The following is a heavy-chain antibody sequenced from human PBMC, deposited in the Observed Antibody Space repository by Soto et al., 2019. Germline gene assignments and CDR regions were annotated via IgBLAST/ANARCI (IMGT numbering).Heavy chain of an antibody. V-gene: IGHV4-4*02. J-gene: IGHJ1*01. CDR1: SGSISSSNW. CDR2: IYHSGSP. CDR3: AGGGPYCSGGSCYSAEYFQH. Sequence: QVQLQESGPGLVKPSGTLSLTCAVSSGSISSSNWWSWVRQPPGKGLEWIGEIYHSGSPNYNPSLKSRVTISVDKSKNQFSLKLSSVTAADTAVYYCAGGGPYCSGGSCYSAEYFQHWGQGTLVTVSS. D-gene: IGHD2-15*01.